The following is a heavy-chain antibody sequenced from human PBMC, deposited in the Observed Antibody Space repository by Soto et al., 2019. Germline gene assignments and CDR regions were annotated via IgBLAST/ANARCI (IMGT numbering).Heavy chain of an antibody. Sequence: SETLSLTCAVSGGSISSSNWWSWVRQPPGKGLEWIGEIYHSGGTNYNPSLKSRVTISVDKSKNQFSLKLSSVTAADTAVYYCASVRGGYYYAMDVWGQGTTVT. V-gene: IGHV4-4*02. CDR3: ASVRGGYYYAMDV. D-gene: IGHD3-10*02. CDR1: GGSISSSNW. J-gene: IGHJ6*02. CDR2: IYHSGGT.